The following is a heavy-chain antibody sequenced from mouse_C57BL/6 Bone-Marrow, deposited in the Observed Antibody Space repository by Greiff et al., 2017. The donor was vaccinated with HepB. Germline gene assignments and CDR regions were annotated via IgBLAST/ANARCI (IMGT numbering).Heavy chain of an antibody. J-gene: IGHJ4*01. CDR2: IHPNSGST. Sequence: QVQLQQPGAELVKPGASVKLSCKASGYTFTSYWMHWVKQRPGQGLEWIGMIHPNSGSTNYNEKFKSKATLTVDKSSSTAYMQLSSLTAEDSAVYYCAGELRDAMDYWGQGTSVTVSS. D-gene: IGHD2-12*01. CDR3: AGELRDAMDY. V-gene: IGHV1-64*01. CDR1: GYTFTSYW.